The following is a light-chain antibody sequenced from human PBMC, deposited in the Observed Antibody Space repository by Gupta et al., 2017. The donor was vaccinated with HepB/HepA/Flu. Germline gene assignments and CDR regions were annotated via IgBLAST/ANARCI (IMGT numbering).Light chain of an antibody. CDR2: DVS. V-gene: IGLV2-14*01. CDR1: SSDVGGYNY. J-gene: IGLJ3*02. CDR3: SSYTSSSTWV. Sequence: QSALTQPASVSGSPGQSITISCTGTSSDVGGYNYVSWYQQHPGKAPKLMIYDVSNRPSGVSNRFSGSKSGNTASLTISGLQAEEEADYYCSSYTSSSTWVFGGGTKRTVL.